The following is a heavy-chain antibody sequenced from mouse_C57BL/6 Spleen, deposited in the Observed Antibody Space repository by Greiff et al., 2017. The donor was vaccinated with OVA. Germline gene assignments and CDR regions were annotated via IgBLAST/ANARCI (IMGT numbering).Heavy chain of an antibody. D-gene: IGHD1-1*01. V-gene: IGHV1-55*01. CDR3: ARLYGSRGYFDV. CDR2: IYPGSGST. J-gene: IGHJ1*03. Sequence: VQLQQPGAELVKPGASVKMSCKASGYTFTSYWITWVKQRPGQGLEWIGDIYPGSGSTNYNEKFKSKATLTVDTSSSTAYMQLSRLTSADSAVYYCARLYGSRGYFDVWGTGTTVTVSS. CDR1: GYTFTSYW.